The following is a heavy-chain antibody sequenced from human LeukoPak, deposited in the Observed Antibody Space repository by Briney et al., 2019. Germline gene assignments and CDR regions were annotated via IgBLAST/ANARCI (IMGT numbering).Heavy chain of an antibody. Sequence: GGSLRLSCAASGFTVSNNRLGWVRQAPGMGLEWVSTIYSDGNTYYPDSVKGRFTISRDGSKNTLYLQLNSLRTEDTAIYYCVREREGSNSEHWGQETLVTVSS. CDR1: GFTVSNNR. V-gene: IGHV3-53*01. CDR3: VREREGSNSEH. J-gene: IGHJ1*01. D-gene: IGHD1-26*01. CDR2: IYSDGNT.